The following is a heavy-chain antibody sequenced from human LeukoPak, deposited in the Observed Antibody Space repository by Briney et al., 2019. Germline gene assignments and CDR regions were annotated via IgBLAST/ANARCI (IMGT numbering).Heavy chain of an antibody. V-gene: IGHV3-48*01. D-gene: IGHD2-2*01. Sequence: GGSLRLSCAASGFTFSSYSMNWVRQAPGKGLEWVSYISSSSSTIYYADSVKGRFTISRDNAKNSLYLQMNSLRAEDTAVYYCATVVVPAAIPDAFDIWGQGTMVTVSS. CDR3: ATVVVPAAIPDAFDI. CDR1: GFTFSSYS. J-gene: IGHJ3*02. CDR2: ISSSSSTI.